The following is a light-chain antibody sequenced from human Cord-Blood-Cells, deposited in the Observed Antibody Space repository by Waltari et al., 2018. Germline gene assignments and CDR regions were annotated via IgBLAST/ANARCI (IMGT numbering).Light chain of an antibody. CDR3: SSYTSSSTWV. V-gene: IGLV2-14*01. Sequence: QSALPQPASLSGSPGQSITIPCTGTSSDVGGYNYVSWYQQHPGKAPKRMIYDVSNRPSGVSNRFSGSKSGNTASLTISGLQAEDEADYYCSSYTSSSTWVFGGGTKLTVL. CDR1: SSDVGGYNY. CDR2: DVS. J-gene: IGLJ3*02.